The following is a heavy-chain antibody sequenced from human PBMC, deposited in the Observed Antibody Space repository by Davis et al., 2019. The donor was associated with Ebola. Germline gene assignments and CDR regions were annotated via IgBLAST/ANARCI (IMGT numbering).Heavy chain of an antibody. Sequence: MPSETLSLTCVLSGGSIDNGYWWGWVRQSPGKGLEWITEMNDRGSTNNNPSLKSRVTISVDKSKNQIFLTLTSVTVADTAIYYCARRVRSSSDLDSWGQGTLVTVS. CDR1: GGSIDNGYW. V-gene: IGHV4-4*02. CDR3: ARRVRSSSDLDS. J-gene: IGHJ4*02. D-gene: IGHD3-3*01. CDR2: MNDRGST.